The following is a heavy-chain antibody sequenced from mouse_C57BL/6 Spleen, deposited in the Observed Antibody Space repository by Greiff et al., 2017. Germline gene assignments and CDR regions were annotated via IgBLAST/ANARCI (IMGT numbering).Heavy chain of an antibody. J-gene: IGHJ4*01. Sequence: VQLQQSGAELVKPGASVKLSCKASGYTFTSYWMQWVKQRPGQGLEWIGEIDPSDSYTNYNQKLKGKATLSVDTSSSTAYMQLSSLTSEDSAVXCCARSGDYERDYAMDYWGQGTSVTVSS. CDR1: GYTFTSYW. CDR3: ARSGDYERDYAMDY. V-gene: IGHV1-50*01. CDR2: IDPSDSYT. D-gene: IGHD2-4*01.